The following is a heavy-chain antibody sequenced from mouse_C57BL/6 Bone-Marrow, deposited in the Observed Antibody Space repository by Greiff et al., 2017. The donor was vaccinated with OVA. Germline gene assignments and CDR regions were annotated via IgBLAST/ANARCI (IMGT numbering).Heavy chain of an antibody. Sequence: EVQGVESGGGLVKPGGSLKLSCAASGFTFSSYAMSWVRQTPEKRLEWVATISDAGSYTYYPDNVKGRFTISRDNAKNNLYLQMSHLKSEDTAMDYCARDSTCLYYYAMDYWGQGTSVTVSS. J-gene: IGHJ4*01. V-gene: IGHV5-4*01. CDR3: ARDSTCLYYYAMDY. CDR1: GFTFSSYA. D-gene: IGHD3-1*01. CDR2: ISDAGSYT.